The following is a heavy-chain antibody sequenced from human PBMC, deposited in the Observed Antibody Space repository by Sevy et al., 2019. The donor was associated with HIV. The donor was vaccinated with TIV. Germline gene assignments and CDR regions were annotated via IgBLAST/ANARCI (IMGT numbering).Heavy chain of an antibody. J-gene: IGHJ6*02. CDR2: SSYDGHTN. CDR3: AKDLLQLTIKELAQDYYYGMDV. V-gene: IGHV3-30*18. Sequence: GGSLRLSCIASGFSLSKFGMHWVRQAPGKGLEWVAISSYDGHTNYFGDSVKGRFTISRDNSKNTLYLQMNSLRVQDTAVYYCAKDLLQLTIKELAQDYYYGMDVWGQGTTVTVSS. CDR1: GFSLSKFG. D-gene: IGHD4-4*01.